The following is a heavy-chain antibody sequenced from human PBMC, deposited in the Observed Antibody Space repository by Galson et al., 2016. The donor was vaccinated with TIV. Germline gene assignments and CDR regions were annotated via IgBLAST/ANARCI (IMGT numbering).Heavy chain of an antibody. V-gene: IGHV3-53*01. Sequence: SLRLSCAASGFIVDDNYMTWIRQAPGKGLEWVSVIYGDGRTYYTDSVRGRFTISRDSSKNTLYLQMTSLRAEDTAVYYCARDRYCDARGYYYYYYGMDVWGQGTTVTVSS. CDR2: IYGDGRT. CDR1: GFIVDDNY. D-gene: IGHD3-22*01. J-gene: IGHJ6*02. CDR3: ARDRYCDARGYYYYYYGMDV.